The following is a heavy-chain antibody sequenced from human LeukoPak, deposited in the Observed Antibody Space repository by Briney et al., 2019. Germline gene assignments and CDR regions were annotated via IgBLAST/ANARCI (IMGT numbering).Heavy chain of an antibody. J-gene: IGHJ6*03. Sequence: SSDTQSLTCTLSGGSMNNYYWSWIRHPAGKGLECIGRVYVSRRNDYNPSLRSRVIMSLDRSKNQFSLQVTSVTAADTAVYYCARESRIVEGDGYYMDVWGKGTTVTVSS. V-gene: IGHV4-4*07. CDR1: GGSMNNYY. D-gene: IGHD1-26*01. CDR3: ARESRIVEGDGYYMDV. CDR2: VYVSRRN.